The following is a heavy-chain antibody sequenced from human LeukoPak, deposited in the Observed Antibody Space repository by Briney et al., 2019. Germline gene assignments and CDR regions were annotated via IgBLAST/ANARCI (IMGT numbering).Heavy chain of an antibody. V-gene: IGHV3-53*01. CDR2: IRSDGTT. D-gene: IGHD6-6*01. Sequence: GGSLRLSCTASGFTVSSSYMSWVRQAPGKGLEWVSVIRSDGTTAYADSVKGRFTISRDTSRNTLYLQMNSLRAEDTAVYYCARDSSNSSKDYWGQGTLVTVSS. CDR3: ARDSSNSSKDY. CDR1: GFTVSSSY. J-gene: IGHJ4*02.